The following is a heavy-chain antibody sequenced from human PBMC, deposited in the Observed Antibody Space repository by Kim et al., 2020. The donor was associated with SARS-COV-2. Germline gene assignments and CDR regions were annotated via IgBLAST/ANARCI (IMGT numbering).Heavy chain of an antibody. J-gene: IGHJ4*02. CDR3: AKPYSSWSPFDY. D-gene: IGHD6-6*01. CDR2: LSAGSGNT. V-gene: IGHV3-23*01. Sequence: GGSLRLSCAASGFTFSSFAMSWVRQAPGKGLEWISSLSAGSGNTYYADSVKGRFTISRDNSKNTLYLQMNSLRAEDTALYYCAKPYSSWSPFDYWGQGTL. CDR1: GFTFSSFA.